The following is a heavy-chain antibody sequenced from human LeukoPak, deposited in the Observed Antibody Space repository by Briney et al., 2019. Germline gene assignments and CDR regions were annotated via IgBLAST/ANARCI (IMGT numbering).Heavy chain of an antibody. CDR3: TRDSQHLNFDH. J-gene: IGHJ4*02. CDR2: IKEDGSEK. CDR1: GFTFSNYW. D-gene: IGHD3-3*02. Sequence: GGSLRLSCAASGFTFSNYWMNWVRQAPGKGLEWVANIKEDGSEKYYVDSVKGRFTISRDNAKNSLYLQMDSLRAEDTAVYYCTRDSQHLNFDHWGQGTLVTVSS. V-gene: IGHV3-7*04.